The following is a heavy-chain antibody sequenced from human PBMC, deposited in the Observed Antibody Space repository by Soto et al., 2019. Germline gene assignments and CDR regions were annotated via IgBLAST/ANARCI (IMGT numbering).Heavy chain of an antibody. Sequence: SSETLSLTCTVSGGSIRNYFWTWIRQPAGKGLEWIGRIYSSGNTVYNASLKSRVTMSIDMSKNQFSLKLSSMTAADTAVYYCVRDVESPGISGSWGAFDIWGQGTVVTGSS. J-gene: IGHJ3*02. CDR3: VRDVESPGISGSWGAFDI. D-gene: IGHD1-20*01. CDR2: IYSSGNT. CDR1: GGSIRNYF. V-gene: IGHV4-4*07.